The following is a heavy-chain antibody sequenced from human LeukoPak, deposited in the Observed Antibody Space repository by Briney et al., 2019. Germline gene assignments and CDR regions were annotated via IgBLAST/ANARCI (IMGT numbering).Heavy chain of an antibody. CDR3: ARLVSAVAGDHFDY. Sequence: GASVKVSCKASGGTFSSYAISWVRQAPGQGLEWMGGIIPIFGTANYAQKFQGRVTITADESTSTAYMELSSLRSEDTAVYYCARLVSAVAGDHFDYWGQGTLVTVSS. D-gene: IGHD6-19*01. CDR2: IIPIFGTA. CDR1: GGTFSSYA. V-gene: IGHV1-69*13. J-gene: IGHJ4*02.